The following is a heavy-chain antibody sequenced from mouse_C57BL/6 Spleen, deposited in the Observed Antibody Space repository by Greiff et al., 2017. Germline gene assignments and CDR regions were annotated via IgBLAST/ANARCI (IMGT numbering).Heavy chain of an antibody. J-gene: IGHJ1*03. Sequence: ESGPELVKPGASVKISCTASGYAFSSSWMNWVKQRPGKGLEWIGRIYPGDGDTNYNGKFKGKATLTADKSSSTAYMQLSSLTSEDSAVYFCARYIKGYFDVWGTGTTVTVSS. CDR2: IYPGDGDT. CDR1: GYAFSSSW. D-gene: IGHD1-1*01. V-gene: IGHV1-82*01. CDR3: ARYIKGYFDV.